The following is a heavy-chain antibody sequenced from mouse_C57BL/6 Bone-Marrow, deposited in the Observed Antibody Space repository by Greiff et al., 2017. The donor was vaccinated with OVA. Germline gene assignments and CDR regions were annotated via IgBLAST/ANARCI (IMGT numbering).Heavy chain of an antibody. CDR3: ARQYEYDAPFAY. Sequence: QVQLQQPGAELVKPGASVKMSCKASGYTFTSYWITWVKQRPGQGLEWIGDIYPGSGSTNYNEKFKSKATLTVDTSSSTAYMQRSSLTSEDSAVYYCARQYEYDAPFAYWGQGTLGTVSA. D-gene: IGHD2-4*01. CDR2: IYPGSGST. J-gene: IGHJ3*01. CDR1: GYTFTSYW. V-gene: IGHV1-55*01.